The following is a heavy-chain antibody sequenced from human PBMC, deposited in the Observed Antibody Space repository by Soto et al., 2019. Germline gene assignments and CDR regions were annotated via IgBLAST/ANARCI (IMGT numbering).Heavy chain of an antibody. CDR1: GYSFTSYW. D-gene: IGHD6-19*01. V-gene: IGHV5-51*01. J-gene: IGHJ1*01. CDR2: IYPGDSDT. CDR3: ARPYSTGWYGYHH. Sequence: PGESLKISCKGSGYSFTSYWIGWVRQMPGKGLEWMGIIYPGDSDTRYSPSFQGQVTISADKSVSTAYLQWSSLKASDTAMYYCARPYSTGWYGYHHWGQGTLVTVSS.